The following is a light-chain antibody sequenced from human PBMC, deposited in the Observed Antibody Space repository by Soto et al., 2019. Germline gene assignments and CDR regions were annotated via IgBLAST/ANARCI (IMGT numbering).Light chain of an antibody. CDR3: QQSSNWPPIT. V-gene: IGKV3-11*01. CDR1: QSVSSY. Sequence: EIVLTQSPATLSLSPGERATLSCRASQSVSSYLAWYQQKPGQAPRLLIYDASNRATGIPARFSGSGSGTDFTLTISSLEPEDFSVYYCQQSSNWPPITFGPGTRVEIK. CDR2: DAS. J-gene: IGKJ5*01.